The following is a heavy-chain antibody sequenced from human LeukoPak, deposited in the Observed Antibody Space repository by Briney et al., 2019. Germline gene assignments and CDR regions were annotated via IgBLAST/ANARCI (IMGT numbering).Heavy chain of an antibody. V-gene: IGHV4-38-2*02. D-gene: IGHD4-23*01. CDR2: IYHSGST. Sequence: SETLSLTCTVSGYSISSGYYWGWIRQPPGKGLEWIGSIYHSGSTYYNPSLKSRVTISVDTSKNQFSLKLSSVTAADTAVYYCARTEIDYGGTNWFDPWGQGTLVTVSS. CDR3: ARTEIDYGGTNWFDP. J-gene: IGHJ5*02. CDR1: GYSISSGYY.